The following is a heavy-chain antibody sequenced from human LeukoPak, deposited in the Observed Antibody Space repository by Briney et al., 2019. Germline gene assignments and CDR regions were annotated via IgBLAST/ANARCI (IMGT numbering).Heavy chain of an antibody. Sequence: ASVKVSFKASGYTFTSYAMNWVRQAPGQGLEWMGWISAYNGNTNYAQKLQGRVTMTTDTSTSTAYMELSSLTSDDTAVYYCVTDPYTTRDDYNFEPQGAYWGQGTLVTVSS. CDR2: ISAYNGNT. CDR3: VTDPYTTRDDYNFEPQGAY. CDR1: GYTFTSYA. V-gene: IGHV1-18*01. D-gene: IGHD5-24*01. J-gene: IGHJ4*02.